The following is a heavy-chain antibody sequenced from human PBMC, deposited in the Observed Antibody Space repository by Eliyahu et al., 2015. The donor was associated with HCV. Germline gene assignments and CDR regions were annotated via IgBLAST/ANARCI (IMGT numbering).Heavy chain of an antibody. Sequence: QLQLQESGPGLVKPSXTLSXSSSYYWGWIRQPPGKGLEWIGXLYYSGSTYYNPSLKSRVTISVDTSKNQFXLKLSSVTAADTAVYYCAPTKRGVYGDYVDYWGQGTPGHRLL. V-gene: IGHV4-39*01. CDR1: SSYY. J-gene: IGHJ4*02. CDR2: LYYSGST. D-gene: IGHD4-17*01. CDR3: APTKRGVYGDYVDY.